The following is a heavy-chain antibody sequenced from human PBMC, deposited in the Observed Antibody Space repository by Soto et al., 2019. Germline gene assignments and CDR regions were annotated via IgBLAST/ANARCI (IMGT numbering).Heavy chain of an antibody. CDR2: MLYSGLT. CDR3: APLSVSLSGPYGIHV. V-gene: IGHV4-39*01. J-gene: IGHJ6*02. CDR1: GYSVSSSDYY. D-gene: IGHD2-15*01. Sequence: SETLSLTCSVSGYSVSSSDYYWAWIRQPPGKGLEWIGSMLYSGLTYYNPSLKSRVTLSVDTSKNQFSVRRNSVTASDTAVYYCAPLSVSLSGPYGIHVRGQGTTVTVSS.